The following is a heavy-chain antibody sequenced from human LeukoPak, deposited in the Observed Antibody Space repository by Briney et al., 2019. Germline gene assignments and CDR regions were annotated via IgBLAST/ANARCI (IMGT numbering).Heavy chain of an antibody. V-gene: IGHV4-61*01. Sequence: SETLSLTCTVSGGSISSSSYYWTWLRQPPGKGLEWIGYIFHSGSTNYSPSLKSRVTISLDTSKNQFSLNLSSVTAADTAVYYCARDRPFYFGSGSYYDGFDSWGQGTLVTVSS. J-gene: IGHJ4*02. D-gene: IGHD3-10*01. CDR2: IFHSGST. CDR1: GGSISSSSYY. CDR3: ARDRPFYFGSGSYYDGFDS.